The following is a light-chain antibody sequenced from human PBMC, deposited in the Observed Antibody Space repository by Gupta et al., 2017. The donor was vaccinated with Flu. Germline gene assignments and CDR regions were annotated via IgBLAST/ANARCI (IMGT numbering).Light chain of an antibody. V-gene: IGLV2-14*01. CDR2: EVF. Sequence: ISCTGTSSDIGGYNYVSWYQHHPGKAPKLIIYEVFHRPSGVSNRFSASKSGSTASLTISGLQAEDEADYYCASFTTSSTLAFFGGGTRLTV. CDR1: SSDIGGYNY. CDR3: ASFTTSSTLAF. J-gene: IGLJ2*01.